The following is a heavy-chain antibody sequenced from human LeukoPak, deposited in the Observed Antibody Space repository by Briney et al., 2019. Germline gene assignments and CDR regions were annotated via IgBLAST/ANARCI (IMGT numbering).Heavy chain of an antibody. CDR1: GFTFSTYS. D-gene: IGHD6-13*01. V-gene: IGHV3-21*01. CDR3: ARSAPAAAGTGPMDV. J-gene: IGHJ6*03. Sequence: PGGSLRLSCSASGFTFSTYSMSWVRQAPGKGLEWVSSISSSSSSTNYADSVKGRFTISRDNAKNSLYLQMNSLRAEDTTVYYCARSAPAAAGTGPMDVWGKGTTVTVSS. CDR2: ISSSSSST.